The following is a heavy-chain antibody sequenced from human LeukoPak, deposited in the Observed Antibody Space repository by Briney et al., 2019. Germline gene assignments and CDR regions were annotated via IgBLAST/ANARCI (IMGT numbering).Heavy chain of an antibody. V-gene: IGHV3-23*01. J-gene: IGHJ3*02. CDR1: GFTFSSYA. D-gene: IGHD2-2*02. CDR3: AKAFRYCSSTSCYSATFDAFDI. Sequence: PGGSLRLSCAASGFTFSSYAMSWVRRAPGKGLEWVSAISGSGGSTYYADSVKGRFTISRDNSKNTLYLQMNSLRAEDTAVYYCAKAFRYCSSTSCYSATFDAFDIWGQGTMVTVSS. CDR2: ISGSGGST.